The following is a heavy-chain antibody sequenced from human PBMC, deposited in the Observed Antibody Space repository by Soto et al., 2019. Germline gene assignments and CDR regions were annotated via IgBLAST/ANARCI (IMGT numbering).Heavy chain of an antibody. V-gene: IGHV3-74*01. CDR2: IKSDGGST. D-gene: IGHD2-2*01. CDR1: GFSFGSYW. J-gene: IGHJ4*02. Sequence: EVQLVESGGGLVQPGGSLRLSCAASGFSFGSYWMHWVRQVPGKNLVWVARIKSDGGSTDYADFVKGRFSISRDNTKNRLYLQMDRLRTDDTAVYYCVRDRSTCKDYWGQGTLVTVSS. CDR3: VRDRSTCKDY.